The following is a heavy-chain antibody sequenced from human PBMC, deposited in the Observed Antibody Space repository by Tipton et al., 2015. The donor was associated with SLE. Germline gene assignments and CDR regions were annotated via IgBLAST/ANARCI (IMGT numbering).Heavy chain of an antibody. CDR1: GFTFSSYG. CDR2: IYSGGST. V-gene: IGHV3-53*01. D-gene: IGHD1-26*01. Sequence: SLRLSCAASGFTFSSYGMHWVRQAPGKGLEWVSVIYSGGSTYYADSVKGRFTISRDNSKNTLYLQMNSLRAEDTAVYYCARAPGDGSYFDYWGQGTLVTVSS. J-gene: IGHJ4*02. CDR3: ARAPGDGSYFDY.